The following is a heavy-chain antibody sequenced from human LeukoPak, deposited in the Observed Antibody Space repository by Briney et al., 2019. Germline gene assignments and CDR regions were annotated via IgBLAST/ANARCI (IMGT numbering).Heavy chain of an antibody. J-gene: IGHJ4*02. V-gene: IGHV3-23*01. CDR2: ISGSGGST. CDR3: AVLGVVPAAYYFDY. Sequence: SGGSLRLSCAASGFTFSSYAMSWVRQAPGKGLEWVSAISGSGGSTYYADSVKGRFTISRDNSKNTLYLQMNSLRAEDTAVYYCAVLGVVPAAYYFDYWGQGTLVTVSS. CDR1: GFTFSSYA. D-gene: IGHD2-2*01.